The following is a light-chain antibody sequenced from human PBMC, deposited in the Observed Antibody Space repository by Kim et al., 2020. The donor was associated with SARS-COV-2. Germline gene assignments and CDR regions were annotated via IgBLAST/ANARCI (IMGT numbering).Light chain of an antibody. CDR1: QSISSY. V-gene: IGKV1-39*01. J-gene: IGKJ2*01. CDR2: AAS. Sequence: SASVGDRVTITCRASQSISSYLNWYQQKPGQAPKRLIYAASSLQSGVPSRFSGSGSGTDFTLTFSSLQPEDFATYYCQQSYTTPFTFGRGTKLEI. CDR3: QQSYTTPFT.